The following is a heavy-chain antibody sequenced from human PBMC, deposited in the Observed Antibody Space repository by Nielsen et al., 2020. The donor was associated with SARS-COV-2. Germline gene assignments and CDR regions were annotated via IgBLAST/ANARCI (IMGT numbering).Heavy chain of an antibody. Sequence: SETLSLTCTVSGGSISSGSYYWSWIRQRPGKGLEWIGYLYYSGSNYYNPSLRSRVIISADTSKNQFSLKLNSVTAADTAVYYCARALLTGYYNDLYYCDYWGQGTLVTVSS. CDR1: GGSISSGSYY. V-gene: IGHV4-31*03. J-gene: IGHJ4*02. CDR2: LYYSGSN. D-gene: IGHD3-9*01. CDR3: ARALLTGYYNDLYYCDY.